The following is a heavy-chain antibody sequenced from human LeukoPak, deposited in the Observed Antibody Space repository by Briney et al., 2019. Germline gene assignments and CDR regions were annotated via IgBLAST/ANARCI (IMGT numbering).Heavy chain of an antibody. CDR1: GGSFSGYY. CDR3: ARGRVYYYGSGTYPLFDY. J-gene: IGHJ4*02. CDR2: INHSGST. D-gene: IGHD3-10*01. V-gene: IGHV4-34*01. Sequence: SETLSLTCAVYGGSFSGYYWSWIRQPPGKGLECIGEINHSGSTNYNPSLKSRVTISVDTSKNQFSLKLSSVTAADTAVYYCARGRVYYYGSGTYPLFDYWGQGTLVTVSS.